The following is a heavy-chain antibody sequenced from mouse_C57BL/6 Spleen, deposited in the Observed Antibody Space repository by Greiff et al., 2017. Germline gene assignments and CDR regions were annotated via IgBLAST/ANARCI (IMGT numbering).Heavy chain of an antibody. Sequence: QVQLQQPGAELVKPGASVKMSCKASGYTFTSYWITWVKQRPGQGLEWIGDICPGSGSTNYNEKFKSKATLTVDTSSSTAYMQLSSLTSEDSAVYYCATFITTVVGGGYFDYWGQGTTLTVSS. CDR1: GYTFTSYW. D-gene: IGHD1-1*01. CDR3: ATFITTVVGGGYFDY. J-gene: IGHJ2*01. V-gene: IGHV1-55*01. CDR2: ICPGSGST.